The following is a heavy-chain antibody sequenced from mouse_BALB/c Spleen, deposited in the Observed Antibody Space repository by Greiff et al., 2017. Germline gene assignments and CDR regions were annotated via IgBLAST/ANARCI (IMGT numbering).Heavy chain of an antibody. CDR2: IYPGVGDT. D-gene: IGHD2-14*01. V-gene: IGHV1-82*01. Sequence: QVQLQQSGPELVKPGASVKISCKASGYAFSSSWMNWVKQRPGQGLEWIGRIYPGVGDTNYNGKFKGKATLTADKSSSTAYMQLSSLTSVASAVYFCARPRGYDVMDDWGQGTSVTVSA. J-gene: IGHJ4*01. CDR3: ARPRGYDVMDD. CDR1: GYAFSSSW.